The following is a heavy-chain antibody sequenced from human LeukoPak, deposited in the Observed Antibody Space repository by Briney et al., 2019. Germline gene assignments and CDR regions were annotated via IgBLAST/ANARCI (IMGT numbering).Heavy chain of an antibody. V-gene: IGHV1-18*01. Sequence: ASVKVSCKASGYTFTNHGITWVRQAPRQGLEWMGWISAYNGDTKYAQKLQGRVTMTTDTSTNTAYMELRSLRSDDTAVYYCARDPSNSSGFHPHSDYWGQGTLVTVSS. D-gene: IGHD3-22*01. J-gene: IGHJ4*02. CDR1: GYTFTNHG. CDR3: ARDPSNSSGFHPHSDY. CDR2: ISAYNGDT.